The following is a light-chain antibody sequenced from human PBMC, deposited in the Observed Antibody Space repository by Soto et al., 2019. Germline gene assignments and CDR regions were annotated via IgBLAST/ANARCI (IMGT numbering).Light chain of an antibody. J-gene: IGKJ1*01. CDR1: QSVSTF. CDR3: QQCANWPPKWT. V-gene: IGKV3-11*01. Sequence: VVFTRSPGTLSLSPGVKATLSCRPSQSVSTFLAWYQQNPGQAPRLLIYDASNRATGIPARFSGSGSGTDFTLTISSLEPEDFAVYYCQQCANWPPKWTFGQGTKVDIK. CDR2: DAS.